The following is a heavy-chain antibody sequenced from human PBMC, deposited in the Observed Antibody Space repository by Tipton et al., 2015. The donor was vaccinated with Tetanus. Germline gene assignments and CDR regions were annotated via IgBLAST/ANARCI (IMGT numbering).Heavy chain of an antibody. J-gene: IGHJ4*02. V-gene: IGHV4-61*03. CDR3: ARIPRLGEVAALSFDN. CDR2: VFHSGST. D-gene: IGHD3-16*01. CDR1: GGSINSVNYY. Sequence: TLSLTCTVSGGSINSVNYYWSWIRQPPGKGLEWIGYVFHSGSTKYNPSLKSRVTISVDPSKNRFSLILTSVTAADTAIYYCARIPRLGEVAALSFDNWGQGILVTVSP.